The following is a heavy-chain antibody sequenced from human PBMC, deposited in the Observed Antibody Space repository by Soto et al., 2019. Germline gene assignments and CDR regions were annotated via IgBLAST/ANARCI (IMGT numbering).Heavy chain of an antibody. D-gene: IGHD3-9*01. CDR3: ARDLSGYFFADYSDY. V-gene: IGHV3-30-3*01. CDR2: ISYDGSNK. CDR1: GFTFSSYS. J-gene: IGHJ4*02. Sequence: GGSLRLSCAASGFTFSSYSMHWVRQAPGKGLEWVAVISYDGSNKYYADSVKGRFTISRDNSKNTLYLQMNSLRAEDTAVYYCARDLSGYFFADYSDYWGQGTLVTVSS.